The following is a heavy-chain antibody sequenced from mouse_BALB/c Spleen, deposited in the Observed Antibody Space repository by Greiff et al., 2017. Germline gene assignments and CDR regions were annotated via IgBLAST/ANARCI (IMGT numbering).Heavy chain of an antibody. J-gene: IGHJ4*01. CDR2: ISSGGST. V-gene: IGHV5-6-5*01. CDR1: GFTFSSYA. CDR3: ARGILRYPYAMDY. Sequence: EVKLMESGGGLVKPGGSLKLSCAASGFTFSSYAMSWVRQTPEKRLEWVASISSGGSTYYPDSVKGRFTISRDNARNILYLQMSSLRSEDTAMYYCARGILRYPYAMDYWGQGTSVTVSS. D-gene: IGHD1-1*01.